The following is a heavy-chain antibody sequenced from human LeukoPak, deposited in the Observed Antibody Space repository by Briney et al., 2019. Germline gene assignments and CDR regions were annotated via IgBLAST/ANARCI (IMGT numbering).Heavy chain of an antibody. CDR1: GDSISSGNYF. CDR2: IHSDGLA. D-gene: IGHD3-16*01. J-gene: IGHJ5*02. CDR3: ARDRQLGWFGP. Sequence: SQTLSLTCTVSGDSISSGNYFWAWIRQSAGKGLEWIGRIHSDGLANYNPSLRSRVTISVDTSNNQFSLKVKSVPAADTATYYCARDRQLGWFGPWGQGILVTVSS. V-gene: IGHV4-61*02.